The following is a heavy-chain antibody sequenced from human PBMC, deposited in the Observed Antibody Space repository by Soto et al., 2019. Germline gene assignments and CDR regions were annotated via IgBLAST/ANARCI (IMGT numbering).Heavy chain of an antibody. Sequence: SETLSLACTVSGDSVSSVGFRWAWLRRPPGKGLASIGYLYNGGSTYYRPSLESRMHISLDATRNHYSLRLTSVTAADTAVYFCARAPVGLDTISYFDYWGQGKMVTVSS. CDR3: ARAPVGLDTISYFDY. V-gene: IGHV4-30-2*05. CDR2: LYNGGST. J-gene: IGHJ4*02. CDR1: GDSVSSVGFR. D-gene: IGHD3-3*01.